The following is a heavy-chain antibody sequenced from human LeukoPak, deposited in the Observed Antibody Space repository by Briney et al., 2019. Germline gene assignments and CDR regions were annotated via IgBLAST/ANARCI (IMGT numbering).Heavy chain of an antibody. Sequence: GGSLRLSCAASGFTFSGFALTWVRLAPGKGLEWVSAISGRGDTTHYADSVKGRFTISRDNSKNTLYLQMNSLRVEDTAVYYCARVVPAADSWGQGTLVTVSS. CDR1: GFTFSGFA. J-gene: IGHJ4*02. CDR2: ISGRGDTT. D-gene: IGHD2-15*01. V-gene: IGHV3-23*01. CDR3: ARVVPAADS.